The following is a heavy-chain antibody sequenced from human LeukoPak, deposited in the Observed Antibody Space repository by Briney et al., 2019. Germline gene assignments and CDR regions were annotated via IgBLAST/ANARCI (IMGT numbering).Heavy chain of an antibody. CDR3: AKVQAYYDFWSGYYRGGVVRY. CDR1: GFTFSSYA. J-gene: IGHJ4*02. D-gene: IGHD3-3*01. V-gene: IGHV3-23*01. CDR2: ISGSGGST. Sequence: GGSLRLSCAASGFTFSSYAMSWVRQAPGKGLERVSAISGSGGSTYYADSVKGRFTISRDNSKNTLYLQMNSLRAEDTAVYYCAKVQAYYDFWSGYYRGGVVRYWGQGTLVTVSS.